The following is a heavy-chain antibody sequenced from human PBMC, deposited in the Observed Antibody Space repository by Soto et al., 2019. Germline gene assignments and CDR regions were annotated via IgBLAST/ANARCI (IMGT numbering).Heavy chain of an antibody. J-gene: IGHJ4*02. Sequence: SGGSLRLSCAASGFTFSSYWMHWVRQVPEKGLVWVSRINSDGSITNYADAVKGRFTISRDNVKNTLYLQMNSLRAEDTAVYYCVRYPRSVGGSYCPDCWGQGTLVTVSS. CDR3: VRYPRSVGGSYCPDC. CDR2: INSDGSIT. CDR1: GFTFSSYW. D-gene: IGHD3-10*01. V-gene: IGHV3-74*01.